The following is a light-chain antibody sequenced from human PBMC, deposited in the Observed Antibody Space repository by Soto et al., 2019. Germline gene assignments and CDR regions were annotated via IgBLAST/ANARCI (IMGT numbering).Light chain of an antibody. CDR3: QHRGRWPRT. Sequence: DIVFTQSPATLSLSPGERATLSCRASQSVSSYLAWYQQKPGQAPRLLIYGASNRATGIPARFSGSGSGTDFTLTISSLEPEDFAVYYCQHRGRWPRTFGQGTKLESK. J-gene: IGKJ2*01. CDR2: GAS. V-gene: IGKV3-11*01. CDR1: QSVSSY.